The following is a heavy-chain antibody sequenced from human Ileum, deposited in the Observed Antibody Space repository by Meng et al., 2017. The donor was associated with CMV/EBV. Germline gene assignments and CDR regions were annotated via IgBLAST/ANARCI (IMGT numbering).Heavy chain of an antibody. CDR2: VNNRGRT. CDR3: ASGRLQFTPSALQH. V-gene: IGHV4-34*02. CDR1: GEPLNGFF. Sequence: HVPVQQWGAGLLKPSETLCLTSAVTGEPLNGFFCSWIRQPPGRGLEWIGEVNNRGRTNYNPSLKSRLTISIDTSKRQLSLMVTSVTAADSAIYYCASGRLQFTPSALQHWGPGTLVTVSS. D-gene: IGHD5-24*01. J-gene: IGHJ1*01.